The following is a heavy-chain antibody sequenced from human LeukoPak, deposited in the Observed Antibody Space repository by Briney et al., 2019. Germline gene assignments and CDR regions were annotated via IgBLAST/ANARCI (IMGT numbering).Heavy chain of an antibody. Sequence: ASVKVSCKASGYTFTSYGISWVRQAPGQGLEWMGWMNPNSGNTGYAQKFQGRVTMARNTSISTAYMELSSLRSEDTAVYYCARAVGGYCSGGSCSHAFDIWGQGTTVTVSS. V-gene: IGHV1-8*02. J-gene: IGHJ3*02. D-gene: IGHD2-15*01. CDR2: MNPNSGNT. CDR3: ARAVGGYCSGGSCSHAFDI. CDR1: GYTFTSYG.